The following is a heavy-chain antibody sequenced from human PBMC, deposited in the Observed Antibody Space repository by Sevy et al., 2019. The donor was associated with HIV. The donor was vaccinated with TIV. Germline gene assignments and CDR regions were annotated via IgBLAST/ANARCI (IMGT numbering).Heavy chain of an antibody. V-gene: IGHV3-53*01. CDR1: RFSVSNSY. J-gene: IGHJ3*02. CDR3: ARLSVYYYDSSGYYTTGHAFDI. Sequence: GGSLRLSCAASRFSVSNSYMSWVRQAPGKGLQWVSVIYSGDSTYYTDSVKGRFTISRDNSKNTLYLQMNNLRAEDTAVYYCARLSVYYYDSSGYYTTGHAFDIWGQGTMVTVSS. D-gene: IGHD3-22*01. CDR2: IYSGDST.